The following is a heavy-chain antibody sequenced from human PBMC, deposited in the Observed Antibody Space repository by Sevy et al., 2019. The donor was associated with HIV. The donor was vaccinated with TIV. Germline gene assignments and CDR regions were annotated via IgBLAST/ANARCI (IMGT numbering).Heavy chain of an antibody. CDR3: TRVAYSSGWFDY. J-gene: IGHJ4*02. CDR2: ISYDGSNK. V-gene: IGHV3-30-3*01. D-gene: IGHD6-19*01. CDR1: GFTFSSYA. Sequence: GGYLRLSCAASGFTFSSYAMHWVRQAPGKGLEWLAVISYDGSNKYYADSVKGRFTISRDNSKNTLYLQMNSLRAEDMAVYYCTRVAYSSGWFDYWGQGTLVTVSS.